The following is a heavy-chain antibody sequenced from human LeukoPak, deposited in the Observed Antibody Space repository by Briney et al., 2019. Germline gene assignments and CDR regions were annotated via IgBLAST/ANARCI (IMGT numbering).Heavy chain of an antibody. J-gene: IGHJ4*02. CDR1: GYTLTNYV. CDR3: ARDLSGAAGHFDF. V-gene: IGHV7-4-1*02. CDR2: INTNTGNP. D-gene: IGHD6-13*01. Sequence: ASVKVSCKASGYTLTNYVMNWVRQAPGQGLEWVGRINTNTGNPTYAQGFTGRFVFSLDTSVSTAYLQISSLKAEDTAVYYCARDLSGAAGHFDFWGQGTLVTVSS.